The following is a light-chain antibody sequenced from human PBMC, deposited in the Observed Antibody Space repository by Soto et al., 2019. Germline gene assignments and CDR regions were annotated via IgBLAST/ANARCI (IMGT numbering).Light chain of an antibody. CDR3: SSYTSSSTLVV. CDR1: SSDVGGYNY. Sequence: QSVLTQPASVSGSPGQSITISCTGTSSDVGGYNYVSWYQQHPGKAPKLMIYDVSNRPSGVSNRFSGSKSCKTASLTISGLQAEDRADYYCSSYTSSSTLVVFGGGTKLTVL. V-gene: IGLV2-14*01. J-gene: IGLJ2*01. CDR2: DVS.